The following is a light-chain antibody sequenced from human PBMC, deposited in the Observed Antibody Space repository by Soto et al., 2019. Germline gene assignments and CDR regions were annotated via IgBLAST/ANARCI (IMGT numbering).Light chain of an antibody. J-gene: IGLJ1*01. CDR2: EAT. Sequence: QSALTQPASVSGSPGQSITISCTGTSSDVGSYNLVSWYQQHPGEAPKLMIYEATKRPSGVSNRFSGSKSGNTASLTISGLQAEDEADYYCCPYAGSSTFVFGTGTKLTVL. CDR3: CPYAGSSTFV. CDR1: SSDVGSYNL. V-gene: IGLV2-23*02.